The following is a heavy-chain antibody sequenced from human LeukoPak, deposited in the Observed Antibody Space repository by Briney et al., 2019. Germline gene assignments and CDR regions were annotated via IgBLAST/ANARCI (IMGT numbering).Heavy chain of an antibody. Sequence: ASVKVSCKASGHTFTGYYMHWVRQAPGQGLEWMGWINANSGGTNYAQKFQGRVTMTRDTSISTAYMELSRLRSDDTAVYYCARDLRAVVTRSIDYWGQGTLVTVSS. D-gene: IGHD4-23*01. CDR3: ARDLRAVVTRSIDY. V-gene: IGHV1-2*02. CDR1: GHTFTGYY. CDR2: INANSGGT. J-gene: IGHJ4*02.